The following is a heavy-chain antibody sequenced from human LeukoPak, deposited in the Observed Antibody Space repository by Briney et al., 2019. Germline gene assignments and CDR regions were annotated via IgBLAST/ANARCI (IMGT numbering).Heavy chain of an antibody. V-gene: IGHV3-30*18. CDR3: AKRSVARTDYYYGMDV. J-gene: IGHJ6*02. D-gene: IGHD6-19*01. CDR1: GFTFSSYG. CDR2: ISYDESNK. Sequence: GRSLRLSCAASGFTFSSYGMHWVRLAPGKGLAWVAVISYDESNKYYADSVKGRFTISRDNSRNTLYLQMNSLRAEDTAVYYCAKRSVARTDYYYGMDVWGQGTTVTVSS.